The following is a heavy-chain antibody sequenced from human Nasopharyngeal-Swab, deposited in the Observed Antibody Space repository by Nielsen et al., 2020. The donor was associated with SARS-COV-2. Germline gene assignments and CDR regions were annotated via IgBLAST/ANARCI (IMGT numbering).Heavy chain of an antibody. D-gene: IGHD3-10*01. J-gene: IGHJ2*01. V-gene: IGHV3-9*01. CDR3: AKRESYWYFDL. CDR1: GFLFGDYA. Sequence: GESLKLSCAAPGFLFGDYAMHWVRQPPGTGLEWVSGITCNSGIIGYADSVKGRVTISRDNGKKSLYLQMNSLSPEDTAFYYCAKRESYWYFDLWGRGTLVSVSS. CDR2: ITCNSGII.